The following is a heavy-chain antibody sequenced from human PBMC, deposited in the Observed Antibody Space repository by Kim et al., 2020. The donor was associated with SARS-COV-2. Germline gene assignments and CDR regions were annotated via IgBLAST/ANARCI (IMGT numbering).Heavy chain of an antibody. V-gene: IGHV3-49*03. CDR3: TRWGSSDAFDI. CDR2: IRSKAYGGTT. CDR1: GFTFGDYA. D-gene: IGHD3-16*01. Sequence: GGSLRLSCTASGFTFGDYAMSWFRQAPGKGLEWVGFIRSKAYGGTTEYAASVKGRFTISRDDSKSIAYLQMNSLKTEDTAVYYCTRWGSSDAFDIWGQGTMVTVSS. J-gene: IGHJ3*02.